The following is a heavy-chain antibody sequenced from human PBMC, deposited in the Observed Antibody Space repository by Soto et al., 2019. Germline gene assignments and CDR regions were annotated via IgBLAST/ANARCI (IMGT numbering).Heavy chain of an antibody. CDR2: IFYSGST. J-gene: IGHJ6*02. D-gene: IGHD4-17*01. CDR3: ARCYGDYQNFYYGMDV. Sequence: PSETLSLTCTVSDGSISSGDYYWSWIRQPPGKGLEWIGYIFYSGSTYYNPSLKSRVTISVDTSKNQFSLKLSSVTAADTAVYYCARCYGDYQNFYYGMDVWGQGTTVT. CDR1: DGSISSGDYY. V-gene: IGHV4-30-4*01.